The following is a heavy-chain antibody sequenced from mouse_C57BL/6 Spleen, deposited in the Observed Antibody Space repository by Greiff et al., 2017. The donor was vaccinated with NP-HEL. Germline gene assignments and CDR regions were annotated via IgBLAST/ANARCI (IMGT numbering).Heavy chain of an antibody. CDR2: INPGSGGT. D-gene: IGHD1-1*01. CDR1: GYAFTNYL. J-gene: IGHJ3*01. V-gene: IGHV1-54*01. CDR3: ARWDYYGSSYGAY. Sequence: QVQLKQSGAELVRPGTSVKVSCKASGYAFTNYLIEWVKQRPGQGLEWIGVINPGSGGTNYNEKFKGKATLTADKSSSTAYMQLSSLTSEDSAVYFCARWDYYGSSYGAYWGQGTLVTVSA.